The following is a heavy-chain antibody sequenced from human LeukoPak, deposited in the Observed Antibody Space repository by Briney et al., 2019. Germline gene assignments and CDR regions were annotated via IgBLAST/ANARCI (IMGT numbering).Heavy chain of an antibody. V-gene: IGHV3-74*01. CDR1: GFTFSSYW. CDR2: VNSDGSRT. CDR3: AKGFDGSGSYKRDAFDI. Sequence: PGGSLRLSCAASGFTFSSYWIHWVRQTPGKGLVWVSRVNSDGSRTNYADSVKGRFTVSRDNAKNSLYLQMNSLRAEDMALYYCAKGFDGSGSYKRDAFDIWGQGTMVTVSS. J-gene: IGHJ3*02. D-gene: IGHD3-10*01.